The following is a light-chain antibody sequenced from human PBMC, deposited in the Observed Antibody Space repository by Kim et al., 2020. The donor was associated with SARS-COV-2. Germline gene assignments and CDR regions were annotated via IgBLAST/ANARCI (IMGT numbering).Light chain of an antibody. Sequence: EIVLTQSPATLSLSPGERATLSCRASQSVSRSLAWYQQRPGQAPRLLIYDASNRATGIPARFTGSGSGTDFTLTISSLEPEDFAVYFCQQRSKWPPTFGQGTKVEI. J-gene: IGKJ1*01. CDR1: QSVSRS. V-gene: IGKV3-11*01. CDR2: DAS. CDR3: QQRSKWPPT.